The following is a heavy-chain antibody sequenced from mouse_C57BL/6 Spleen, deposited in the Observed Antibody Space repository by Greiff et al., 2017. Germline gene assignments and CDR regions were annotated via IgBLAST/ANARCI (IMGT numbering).Heavy chain of an antibody. V-gene: IGHV1-26*01. CDR3: SRRTVTTHYYAMDD. CDR2: INPNNGGT. J-gene: IGHJ4*01. D-gene: IGHD2-2*01. Sequence: VQLQQSGPELVKPGASVKISCKASGYTFTDYYMNWVKQSHGKSLEWIGDINPNNGGTSYNQKFKGKATLTVDKSSSTAYMELRSLTSEDSAVYYCSRRTVTTHYYAMDDGGQGTSVTVSS. CDR1: GYTFTDYY.